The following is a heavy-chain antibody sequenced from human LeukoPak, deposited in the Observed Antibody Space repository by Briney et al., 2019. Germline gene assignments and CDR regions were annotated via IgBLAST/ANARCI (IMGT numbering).Heavy chain of an antibody. V-gene: IGHV3-23*01. CDR3: AKELREMLAYCGGDCYPPPIIDY. Sequence: PGGSLRLSCAASGFTFSSHAMSWVRQAPGKGLEWVSAISGSGGSTYYADSVKGRFTISRDNSKNTLYLQMNSLRAEDTAVYYCAKELREMLAYCGGDCYPPPIIDYWGQGTLITVSS. CDR2: ISGSGGST. D-gene: IGHD2-21*02. J-gene: IGHJ4*02. CDR1: GFTFSSHA.